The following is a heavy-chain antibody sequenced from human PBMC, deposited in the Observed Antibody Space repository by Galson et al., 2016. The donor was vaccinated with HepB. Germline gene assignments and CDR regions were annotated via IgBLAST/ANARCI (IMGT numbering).Heavy chain of an antibody. CDR2: IGTSGSPI. J-gene: IGHJ4*02. D-gene: IGHD2/OR15-2a*01. V-gene: IGHV3-48*04. Sequence: SLRLSCAGSGFTFSSYSMDWVRQAPGKGLEWVSYIGTSGSPIYYADSVRGRFTISRDNARNSVFLQMRSLGAEDTAIYYCVRGFLSNSFDYWGQGVLVTVAS. CDR1: GFTFSSYS. CDR3: VRGFLSNSFDY.